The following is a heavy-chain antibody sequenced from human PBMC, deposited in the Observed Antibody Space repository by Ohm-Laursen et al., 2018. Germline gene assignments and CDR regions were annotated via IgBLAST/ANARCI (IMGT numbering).Heavy chain of an antibody. V-gene: IGHV3-11*01. CDR2: ISSSGSTI. D-gene: IGHD3-3*01. Sequence: SLRLSCAASGFTFSDYYMSWIRQAPGKGLEWVSYISSSGSTIYYADSVKGRFTISRDNAKNSLYLQMNSLRAEDTAVYYCATRAPDYDFWSGFSTASAFDIWGQGTMVTVSS. CDR1: GFTFSDYY. CDR3: ATRAPDYDFWSGFSTASAFDI. J-gene: IGHJ3*02.